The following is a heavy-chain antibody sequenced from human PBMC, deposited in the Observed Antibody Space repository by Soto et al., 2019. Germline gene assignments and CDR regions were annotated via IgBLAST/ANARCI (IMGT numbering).Heavy chain of an antibody. CDR1: GGTFSSYA. CDR2: IIPIFGTA. CDR3: AGRGLMDYYYYYGMDV. Sequence: SVKVSCKASGGTFSSYAISWVRQAPGQGLEWMGGIIPIFGTANYAQKFQGRVTITADESTSTAYMELSSLRSEDTAVYYCAGRGLMDYYYYYGMDVWGQGTTVTVSS. J-gene: IGHJ6*02. V-gene: IGHV1-69*13.